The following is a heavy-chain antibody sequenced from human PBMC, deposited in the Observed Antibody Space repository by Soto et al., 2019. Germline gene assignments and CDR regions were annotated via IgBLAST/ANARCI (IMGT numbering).Heavy chain of an antibody. CDR1: GGTFSSYA. CDR2: IIPIFGTA. CDR3: AGRGLMDYYYYYGMDV. Sequence: SVKVSCKASGGTFSSYAISWVRQAPGQGLEWMGGIIPIFGTANYAQKFQGRVTITADESTSTAYMELSSLRSEDTAVYYCAGRGLMDYYYYYGMDVWGQGTTVTVSS. J-gene: IGHJ6*02. V-gene: IGHV1-69*13.